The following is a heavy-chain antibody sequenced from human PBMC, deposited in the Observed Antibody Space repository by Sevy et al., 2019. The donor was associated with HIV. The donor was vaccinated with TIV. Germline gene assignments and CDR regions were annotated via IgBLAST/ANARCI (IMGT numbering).Heavy chain of an antibody. CDR3: ASLPTGDI. CDR1: GGSISSHY. V-gene: IGHV4-59*11. J-gene: IGHJ3*02. Sequence: SETLSLTCTVSGGSISSHYWSWIQQPPGKGLEWIGYIDYSGSTNYNPSLKSRVTISVDTSKNQFSLKLSSVTAADTAVHYCASLPTGDIWGQGTMVTVSS. CDR2: IDYSGST.